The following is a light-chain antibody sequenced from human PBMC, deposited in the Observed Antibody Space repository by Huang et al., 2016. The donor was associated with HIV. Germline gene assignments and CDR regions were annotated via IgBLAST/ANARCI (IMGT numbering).Light chain of an antibody. J-gene: IGKJ4*01. CDR3: HQYNNWLLS. CDR1: RSVSTN. V-gene: IGKV3-15*01. CDR2: GSS. Sequence: EIVMTQSPATLSVSPGQRVTLSCRANRSVSTNLAWYQQRHGQAPRLLIYGSSTRAPGIPARFSGSGSGTDFSLTISSLPSEDFALYYCHQYNNWLLSFGGGTRV.